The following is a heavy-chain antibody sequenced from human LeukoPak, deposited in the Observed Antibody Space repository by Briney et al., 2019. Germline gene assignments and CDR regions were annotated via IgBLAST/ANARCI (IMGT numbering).Heavy chain of an antibody. CDR2: IKSKTDDGTT. CDR1: GFTFSNAW. Sequence: GGSLRLSCAASGFTFSNAWMSWVRQAPGKGLEWVGRIKSKTDDGTTDYAAPVKGRFTISRDDSKNTLYLQMNSLKTEDTAVYYCTTDVSSGYSNYNWFDPWGQGTLVTVSS. J-gene: IGHJ5*02. D-gene: IGHD3-22*01. CDR3: TTDVSSGYSNYNWFDP. V-gene: IGHV3-15*01.